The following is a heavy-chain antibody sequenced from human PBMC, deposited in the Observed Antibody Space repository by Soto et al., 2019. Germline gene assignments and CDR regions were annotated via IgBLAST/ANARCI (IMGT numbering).Heavy chain of an antibody. CDR3: AKETAGIAVAGSVYNWFDP. CDR1: GFRFSDYS. CDR2: ISGSGCSI. D-gene: IGHD6-19*01. Sequence: GGSLRLSCAASGFRFSDYSMNWVRQAPGRGLEWVSYISGSGCSIYYADSVKGRFTISRDNSKNTLYLQMNSLRAEDTAVYYCAKETAGIAVAGSVYNWFDPWGQGTLVTVSS. J-gene: IGHJ5*02. V-gene: IGHV3-23*01.